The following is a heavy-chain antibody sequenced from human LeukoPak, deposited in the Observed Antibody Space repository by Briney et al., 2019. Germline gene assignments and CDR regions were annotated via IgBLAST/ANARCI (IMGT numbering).Heavy chain of an antibody. CDR3: ARAAVAGLNWFDP. V-gene: IGHV3-7*01. Sequence: GGSLRLSCAASGFMFSSYWMSWVRQAPGKGLEWVANIKQDGSEKYYVDSVKGRFTISRDNAKNSLYLQMNSLRAEDTAVYYCARAAVAGLNWFDPWGQGTLVTVSS. CDR2: IKQDGSEK. CDR1: GFMFSSYW. D-gene: IGHD6-19*01. J-gene: IGHJ5*02.